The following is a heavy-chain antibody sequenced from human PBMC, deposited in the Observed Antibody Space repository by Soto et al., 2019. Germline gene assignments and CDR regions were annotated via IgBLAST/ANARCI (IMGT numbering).Heavy chain of an antibody. D-gene: IGHD2-8*02. J-gene: IGHJ4*02. CDR2: INPDSGAT. V-gene: IGHV1-2*02. CDR3: ARGDYGTGGYPFPYFDY. CDR1: GYSFTGYY. Sequence: DLAQSGAEVKRPGASLKVSCKASGYSFTGYYIHWVRQAPGQGLEWMGWINPDSGATNYAQNFQGRVTLTSDTSISTASMDLTSLTSDDTAVYYCARGDYGTGGYPFPYFDYWGQGTLVIVSS.